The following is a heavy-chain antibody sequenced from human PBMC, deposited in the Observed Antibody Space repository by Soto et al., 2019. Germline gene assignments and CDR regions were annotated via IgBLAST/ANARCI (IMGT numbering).Heavy chain of an antibody. CDR3: AKRGHYYDSSGYYDAFEI. D-gene: IGHD3-22*01. J-gene: IGHJ3*02. V-gene: IGHV3-23*01. CDR2: ISGSGGST. CDR1: GFTFSSYA. Sequence: GGSLRLSCAASGFTFSSYAMSWVRQAPGKGLEWVSAISGSGGSTYYADSVKGRFTISRDNSKNTLYLQMNSLRAEDTAVYYCAKRGHYYDSSGYYDAFEIWGQGTMVTVS.